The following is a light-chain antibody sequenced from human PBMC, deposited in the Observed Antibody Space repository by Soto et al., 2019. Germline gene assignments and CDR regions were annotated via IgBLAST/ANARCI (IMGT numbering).Light chain of an antibody. CDR1: QSISRY. J-gene: IGKJ1*01. V-gene: IGKV3-15*01. CDR2: GAS. CDR3: QQYNNWPPT. Sequence: EIVMTQSPATLSVSPGEGATFSCRASQSISRYLAWYQRKPGQAPRLLFSGASTRATGIPARFSGSGSGTEFTLTISSLQSEDFAVYYCQQYNNWPPTFGQGTKVEI.